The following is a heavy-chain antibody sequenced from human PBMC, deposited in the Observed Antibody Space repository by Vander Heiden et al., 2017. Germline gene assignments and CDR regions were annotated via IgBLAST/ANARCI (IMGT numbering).Heavy chain of an antibody. CDR2: ISGSGGST. CDR3: AKWPWGSADKPYYFDY. D-gene: IGHD3-10*01. J-gene: IGHJ4*02. CDR1: GFPFSSYA. V-gene: IGHV3-23*01. Sequence: EVQLLESGGGLVQPGGSLRLSCAASGFPFSSYAMSWVRQAPGKGLEWVSAISGSGGSTYYADSVKGRFTISRDNAKNTLYLQMNSLRAEDTAVYYCAKWPWGSADKPYYFDYWGQGTLVTVSS.